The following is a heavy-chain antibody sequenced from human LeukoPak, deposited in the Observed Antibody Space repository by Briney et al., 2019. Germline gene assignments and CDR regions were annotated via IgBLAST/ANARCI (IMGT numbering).Heavy chain of an antibody. V-gene: IGHV3-43*01. Sequence: GGSLRLSCAASGFTFDDYTMHWVRQAPGKGLEWVSLISWDGGSTYYADSVKGRFTISRDNSKNSLYLQMNSLRAEDTAVYYCARDDSSGISHDYWGQGTLVTVSS. CDR2: ISWDGGST. CDR3: ARDDSSGISHDY. J-gene: IGHJ4*02. CDR1: GFTFDDYT. D-gene: IGHD3-22*01.